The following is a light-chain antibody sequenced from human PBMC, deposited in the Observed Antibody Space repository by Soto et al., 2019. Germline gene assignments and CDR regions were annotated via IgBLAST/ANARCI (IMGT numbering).Light chain of an antibody. V-gene: IGKV3-15*01. CDR1: QSVSSN. CDR3: QQYGSSGT. CDR2: GAS. J-gene: IGKJ1*01. Sequence: EIVMTQSPATLSVSPGERATFSCRASQSVSSNLAWYQQKPGQAPRLLIYGASTRATGIPGRFSGSGSGTDFTLTISRLEPEDFAVYYCQQYGSSGTFGQGTKVDI.